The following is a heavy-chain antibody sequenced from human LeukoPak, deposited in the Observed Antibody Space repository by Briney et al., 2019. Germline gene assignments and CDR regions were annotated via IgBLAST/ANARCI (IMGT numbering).Heavy chain of an antibody. V-gene: IGHV3-23*01. CDR1: GFTFSSYA. CDR3: ARVYGGSDY. Sequence: QPGGSLRLSCAASGFTFSSYAMSWVRQAPGKGLEWVSAISGSGGSTYYAGSVKGRFTIFRDNAKNSLYLQMNSLRAEDTAVYYCARVYGGSDYWGQGTLVTVSS. D-gene: IGHD4-23*01. J-gene: IGHJ4*02. CDR2: ISGSGGST.